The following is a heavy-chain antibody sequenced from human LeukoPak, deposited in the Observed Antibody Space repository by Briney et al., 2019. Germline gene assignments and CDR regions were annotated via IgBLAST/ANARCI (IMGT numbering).Heavy chain of an antibody. V-gene: IGHV3-48*03. CDR3: AELGITMIGGV. CDR1: GFTSSSYE. D-gene: IGHD3-10*02. Sequence: GGSLRLSCAASGFTSSSYEMNWVRQAPGKGLEWVSYISSSGSTIYYADSVKGRFTISRDNAKNSLYLQMNSLRAEDTAVYYCAELGITMIGGVWGEGTTVTISS. J-gene: IGHJ6*04. CDR2: ISSSGSTI.